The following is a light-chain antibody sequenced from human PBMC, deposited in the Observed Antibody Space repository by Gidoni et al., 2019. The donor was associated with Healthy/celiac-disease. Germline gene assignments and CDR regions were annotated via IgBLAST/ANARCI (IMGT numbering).Light chain of an antibody. Sequence: AIKLTQSPSSLSAPVGDRVTITCRASQGISSALDWYQQKPGKAPKLLIYDASRLESGVPSRFSGSGSGTDFTLTISSLQPEDFATYYCQQFNSYPRTFGQGTKVEIK. CDR1: QGISSA. CDR3: QQFNSYPRT. V-gene: IGKV1-13*02. J-gene: IGKJ1*01. CDR2: DAS.